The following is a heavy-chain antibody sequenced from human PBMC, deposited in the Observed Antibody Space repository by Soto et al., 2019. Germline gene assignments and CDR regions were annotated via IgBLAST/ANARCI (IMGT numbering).Heavy chain of an antibody. J-gene: IGHJ6*02. CDR2: ISSSSSYT. CDR1: GFTFSDYY. CDR3: ARGSGYCSSTSCSRYYYGMDV. V-gene: IGHV3-11*06. D-gene: IGHD2-2*01. Sequence: GGSLRLSCAASGFTFSDYYMSWIRQAPGKGLEWVSYISSSSSYTNYADSVKGRFTISRDNAKNSLYLQMNSLRAEDTAVYYCARGSGYCSSTSCSRYYYGMDVWGQGTTVTVSS.